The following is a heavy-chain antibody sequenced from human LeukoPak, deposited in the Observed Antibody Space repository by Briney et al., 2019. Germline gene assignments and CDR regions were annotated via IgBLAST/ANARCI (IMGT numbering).Heavy chain of an antibody. D-gene: IGHD5-12*01. J-gene: IGHJ6*04. CDR1: GGPISSYY. Sequence: PSETLSLTCTVSGGPISSYYWSWIRQPPGKGLEWIGYIYYSGSTNYNPSLKSRVTISVDTSKNQFSLKLSSVTAADTAVYYCARLYSGYDLYYYYYYGMDVWGKGTTVTVSS. V-gene: IGHV4-59*01. CDR3: ARLYSGYDLYYYYYYGMDV. CDR2: IYYSGST.